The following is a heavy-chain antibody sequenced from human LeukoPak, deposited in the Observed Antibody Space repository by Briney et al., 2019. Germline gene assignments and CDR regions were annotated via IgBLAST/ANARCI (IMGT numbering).Heavy chain of an antibody. CDR2: INTSGNT. J-gene: IGHJ4*02. D-gene: IGHD2-2*01. Sequence: SETLSLTCTVSGGSISSYYWSWIRQPAGKGLEWIGRINTSGNTNYNPSLKSRVTMSVDTSKNQFSLKLSSVTAADTAVYYCASISHCSSTSCYGDYWGQGTLVTVSS. V-gene: IGHV4-4*07. CDR3: ASISHCSSTSCYGDY. CDR1: GGSISSYY.